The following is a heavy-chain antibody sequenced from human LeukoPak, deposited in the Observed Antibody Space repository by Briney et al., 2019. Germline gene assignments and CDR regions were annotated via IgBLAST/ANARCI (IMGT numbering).Heavy chain of an antibody. Sequence: GGSLRLSCAASGFTFSSYAMSWVRQAPGMGLEWVSVLIGSSGSTDYADSVKGRFTISRDNSKNTLFLQMNSLRAEDTAIYYCAKGAYDYIEIGYFDSWGQGTLVTVSS. CDR3: AKGAYDYIEIGYFDS. D-gene: IGHD5-12*01. CDR1: GFTFSSYA. J-gene: IGHJ4*02. CDR2: LIGSSGST. V-gene: IGHV3-23*01.